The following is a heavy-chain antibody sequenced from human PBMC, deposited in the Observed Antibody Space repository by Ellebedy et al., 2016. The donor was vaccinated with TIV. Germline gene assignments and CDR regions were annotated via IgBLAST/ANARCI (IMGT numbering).Heavy chain of an antibody. CDR2: IYPGDSDT. D-gene: IGHD2-2*01. V-gene: IGHV5-51*01. J-gene: IGHJ5*02. Sequence: ASVKVSCKGSGYSFTSYWIGWVRQMPGKGLEWMGIIYPGDSDTRYSPSFQGQVTFSADRSISTAYLQWSSLKASDTAMYYCARDPCTSTSCPWSDPWGQGTLVTVSS. CDR3: ARDPCTSTSCPWSDP. CDR1: GYSFTSYW.